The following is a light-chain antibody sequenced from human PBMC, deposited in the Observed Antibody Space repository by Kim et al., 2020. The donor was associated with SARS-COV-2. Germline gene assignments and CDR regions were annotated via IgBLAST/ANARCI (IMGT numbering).Light chain of an antibody. CDR3: CSFAGTYTYV. Sequence: QSALTQPRSVSGSPGQSVAISCTGTSSDVGGYNYVSWYQQHPDKAPKLIIYDVTKRPSGVPDRFSGSKSGNTASLTISGLQAEDEADYYCCSFAGTYTYVFGTGTEVTV. CDR1: SSDVGGYNY. CDR2: DVT. J-gene: IGLJ1*01. V-gene: IGLV2-11*01.